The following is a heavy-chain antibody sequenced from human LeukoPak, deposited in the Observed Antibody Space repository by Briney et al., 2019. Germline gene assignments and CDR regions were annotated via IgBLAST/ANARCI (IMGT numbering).Heavy chain of an antibody. CDR1: GFALHNYN. CDR3: ARHRLHRLYYDSSGYYHDAFDI. CDR2: ITAFNGNT. J-gene: IGHJ3*02. Sequence: ASVKVSCKASGFALHNYNIVWLRQAPGQGLEWVGWITAFNGNTNYAQKVQGRVTMTTDTSTSTAYMELRSLRSDDTAVYYCARHRLHRLYYDSSGYYHDAFDIWGQGTMVTVSS. D-gene: IGHD3-22*01. V-gene: IGHV1-18*01.